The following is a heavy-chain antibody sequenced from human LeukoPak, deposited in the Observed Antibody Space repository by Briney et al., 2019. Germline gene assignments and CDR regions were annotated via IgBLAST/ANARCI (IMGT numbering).Heavy chain of an antibody. J-gene: IGHJ4*02. CDR3: VTERAGAFED. Sequence: GGSLRLSCAAPGLILSNEWMNWVRQTPGKGLEWVGLIKSKSNGETIHYAAPVKGRFTISRDDSKNTLFLQMNILQTEDTAMYYCVTERAGAFEDWGQGTLVTVSS. CDR1: GLILSNEW. D-gene: IGHD6-19*01. V-gene: IGHV3-15*01. CDR2: IKSKSNGETI.